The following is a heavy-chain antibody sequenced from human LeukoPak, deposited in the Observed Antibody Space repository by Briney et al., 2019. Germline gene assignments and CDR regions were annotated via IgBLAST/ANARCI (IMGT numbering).Heavy chain of an antibody. CDR2: IKQDGSED. CDR3: ARVPMVRGVYDAFDI. V-gene: IGHV3-7*01. CDR1: GFSFSRFW. Sequence: GGSLRLSCAGSGFSFSRFWMSWVRQAPGKGLEWVANIKQDGSEDNYVDSVKGRFTISRDNAKNSLYLQMNSLRAEDTAVYYCARVPMVRGVYDAFDIWGQGTMVTVSS. D-gene: IGHD3-10*01. J-gene: IGHJ3*02.